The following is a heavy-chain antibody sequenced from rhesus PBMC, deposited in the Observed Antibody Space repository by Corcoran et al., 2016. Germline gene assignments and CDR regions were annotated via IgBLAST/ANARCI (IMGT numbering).Heavy chain of an antibody. D-gene: IGHD2-33*01. Sequence: EVQLVESGGGLVQPGGSLRLSCAAPGFTSGNSDLIWIRQVPVKGLEWVSYISSGGSIYYSDSVKGRFTISRDNAKNTLYLQMSSLRVEDTAVYYCANSDSGDYWGQGVLVTVSS. CDR2: ISSGGSI. J-gene: IGHJ4*01. V-gene: IGHV3S43*01. CDR1: GFTSGNSD. CDR3: ANSDSGDY.